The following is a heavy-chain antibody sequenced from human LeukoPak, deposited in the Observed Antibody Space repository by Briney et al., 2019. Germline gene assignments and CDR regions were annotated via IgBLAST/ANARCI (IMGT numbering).Heavy chain of an antibody. V-gene: IGHV4-59*01. D-gene: IGHD6-6*01. CDR2: IYYIGGT. Sequence: SQTLSLTCTVSGGSTSSYYCGWVRQPPGEGLEWSGYIYYIGGTTYNPCLKSGVTISVDTSKNQSSLKRSAVTAADQAVHYCARVGSSSPYYYSYMDVWGKGNTVTVSS. CDR3: ARVGSSSPYYYSYMDV. J-gene: IGHJ6*03. CDR1: GGSTSSYY.